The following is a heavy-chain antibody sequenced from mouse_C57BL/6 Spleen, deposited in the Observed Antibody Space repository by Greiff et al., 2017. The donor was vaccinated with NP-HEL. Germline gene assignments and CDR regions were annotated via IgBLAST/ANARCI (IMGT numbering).Heavy chain of an antibody. Sequence: VQLQQSGAELVKPGASVKISCKASGYAFSSYWMNWVKQRPGKGLEWIGQIYPGDGDTNYNGKFKGKATLTADKSSSTAYMQLSSLTSEDSAVYFGARGGTVVATRYAMDYWGQGTSVTVPS. V-gene: IGHV1-80*01. CDR2: IYPGDGDT. CDR1: GYAFSSYW. D-gene: IGHD1-1*01. J-gene: IGHJ4*01. CDR3: ARGGTVVATRYAMDY.